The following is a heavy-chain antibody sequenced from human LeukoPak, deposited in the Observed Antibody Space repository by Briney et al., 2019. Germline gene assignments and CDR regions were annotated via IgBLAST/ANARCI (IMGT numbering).Heavy chain of an antibody. CDR1: GYSITSGYY. D-gene: IGHD1/OR15-1a*01. CDR3: ARVQQRTNDAFDI. CDR2: IYHGGST. J-gene: IGHJ3*02. V-gene: IGHV4-38-2*02. Sequence: SETLSLTCTVSGYSITSGYYWGWIRQPPGKGLEWIGIIYHGGSTYYNPSLKSRVTISVDTSKNQFSLKLTSVTAADTAMYYCARVQQRTNDAFDIWGQGTMVTVSP.